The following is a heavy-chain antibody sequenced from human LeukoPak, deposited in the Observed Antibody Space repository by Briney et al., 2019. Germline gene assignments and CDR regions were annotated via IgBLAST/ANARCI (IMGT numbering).Heavy chain of an antibody. CDR1: GFTFDDYG. Sequence: GGSLRLSCAASGFTFDDYGMNWVRQAPGKGLEWVSGISGSGGSTYYADSVKGRFTISRDNSKNTLYLQMNSLRAEDTAVYYCAKGGRDILTGYQEYYFDYWGQGTLVTVSS. CDR2: ISGSGGST. J-gene: IGHJ4*02. CDR3: AKGGRDILTGYQEYYFDY. V-gene: IGHV3-23*01. D-gene: IGHD3-9*01.